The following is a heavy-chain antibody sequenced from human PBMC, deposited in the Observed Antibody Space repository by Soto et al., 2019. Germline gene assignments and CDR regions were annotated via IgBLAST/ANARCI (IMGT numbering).Heavy chain of an antibody. V-gene: IGHV1-46*01. CDR2: INPSGGST. J-gene: IGHJ4*02. D-gene: IGHD5-12*01. Sequence: ASVKVSCKASGYTFTSYYMHWVLQAPGQGLEWMGIINPSGGSTSYAQKFQGRVTMTRDTSTSTVYMELSSLRSEDTAVYYCASIGGYDGFDYWGQGTLVTVSS. CDR1: GYTFTSYY. CDR3: ASIGGYDGFDY.